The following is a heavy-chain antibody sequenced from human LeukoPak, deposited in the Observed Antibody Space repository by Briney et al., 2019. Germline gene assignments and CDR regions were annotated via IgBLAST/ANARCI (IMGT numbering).Heavy chain of an antibody. Sequence: QPGESLRLSCAASGFTVSSYAMSWVRQAPGKGLEWVSAISGSGGSTYYADSVNGRFTISRDNSKNTLYLQMNSLRAEDTAVYYCAKDHPGGIGGLSFDYWGQGTLVTVSS. J-gene: IGHJ4*02. D-gene: IGHD1-14*01. CDR3: AKDHPGGIGGLSFDY. V-gene: IGHV3-23*01. CDR2: ISGSGGST. CDR1: GFTVSSYA.